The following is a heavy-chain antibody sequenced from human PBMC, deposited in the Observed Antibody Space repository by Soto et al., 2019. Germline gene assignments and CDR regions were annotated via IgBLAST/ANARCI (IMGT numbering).Heavy chain of an antibody. CDR2: VYIDGST. J-gene: IGHJ4*02. V-gene: IGHV3-53*01. Sequence: EVQVVESGGGFIQPGGSLRLSCVASGFNVISNYMSWVRQAPGKGLEWVSIVYIDGSTYYADSVKGRFTISRDNSQNTLYLQMNSLRAEDTAVYYCARVRGNSYGYAADFDSWGQGTLVTVSS. CDR1: GFNVISNY. D-gene: IGHD5-18*01. CDR3: ARVRGNSYGYAADFDS.